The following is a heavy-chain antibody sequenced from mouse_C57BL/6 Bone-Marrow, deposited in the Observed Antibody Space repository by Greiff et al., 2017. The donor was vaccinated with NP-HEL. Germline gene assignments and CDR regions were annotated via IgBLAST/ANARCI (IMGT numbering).Heavy chain of an antibody. D-gene: IGHD1-1*01. J-gene: IGHJ4*01. Sequence: QVQLQQPGAELVRPGSSVKLSCKASGYTFTSYWMHWVKQRPIQGLEWIGNIDPSDSETHYNQKFKDKATLTVDKSSSTAYMQLSSLTSEDSAVYYCARGPGSSYPYYYAMDYWGQGTSVTVSS. CDR1: GYTFTSYW. V-gene: IGHV1-52*01. CDR3: ARGPGSSYPYYYAMDY. CDR2: IDPSDSET.